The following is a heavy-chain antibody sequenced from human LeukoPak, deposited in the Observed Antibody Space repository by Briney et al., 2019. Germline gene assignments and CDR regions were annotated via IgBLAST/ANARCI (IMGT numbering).Heavy chain of an antibody. J-gene: IGHJ6*03. D-gene: IGHD6-6*01. Sequence: GASVKVSCKVSGYTLTELSMHWVRQAPGKGLEWMGGFDPEDGETIYAQKFQGRVTMTEDTSTDTAYMELSSLRSEDTAVYYCASYSSLSYYYYYMDVWGKGTTVTVSS. V-gene: IGHV1-24*01. CDR3: ASYSSLSYYYYYMDV. CDR2: FDPEDGET. CDR1: GYTLTELS.